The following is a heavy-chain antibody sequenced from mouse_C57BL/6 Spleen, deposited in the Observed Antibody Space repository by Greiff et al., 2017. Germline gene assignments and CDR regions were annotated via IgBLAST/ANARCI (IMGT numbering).Heavy chain of an antibody. J-gene: IGHJ4*01. CDR3: ARRPRDSSGFYYAMDY. Sequence: QVQLKQSGAELVKPGASVKMSCKASGYTFTSYWITWVKQRPGQGLEWIGDISPGSGSTNYNEKFKSKATLTVDTSSSTAYMQLSSLTSEDSAVYYCARRPRDSSGFYYAMDYWGQGTSVTVSS. D-gene: IGHD3-2*02. CDR2: ISPGSGST. V-gene: IGHV1-55*01. CDR1: GYTFTSYW.